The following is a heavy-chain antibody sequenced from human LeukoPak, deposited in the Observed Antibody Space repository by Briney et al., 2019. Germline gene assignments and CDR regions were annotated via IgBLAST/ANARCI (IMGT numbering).Heavy chain of an antibody. D-gene: IGHD1-26*01. CDR1: GFTFSDYY. CDR3: ARRRDSGSLQHFDY. J-gene: IGHJ4*02. V-gene: IGHV3-11*01. CDR2: ISSSGTTI. Sequence: GGSLRLSCAASGFTFSDYYMSCIRQAPGKGLEWVSYISSSGTTIYYADSVKGRFTISRDNDKNSLYLQMNSLRAEDTAVYYCARRRDSGSLQHFDYWGQGTLVTVSS.